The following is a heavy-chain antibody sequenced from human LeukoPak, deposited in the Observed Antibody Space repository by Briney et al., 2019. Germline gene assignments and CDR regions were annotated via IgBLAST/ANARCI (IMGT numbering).Heavy chain of an antibody. V-gene: IGHV3-21*01. CDR1: GFTFSRYT. J-gene: IGHJ6*03. CDR2: ITESSSSYR. Sequence: GGSLRLSCEASGFTFSRYTMNWVRQAPGKGLEWVSSITESSSSYRYYADSVRGRFTISRDNARNSLYLQMNSLRAEDTAVYYCARDVPFYGDYYYYYYYMDVWGKGTTVTVSS. CDR3: ARDVPFYGDYYYYYYYMDV. D-gene: IGHD4-17*01.